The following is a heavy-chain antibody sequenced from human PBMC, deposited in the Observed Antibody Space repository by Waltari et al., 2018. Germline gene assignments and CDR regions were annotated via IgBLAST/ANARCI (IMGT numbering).Heavy chain of an antibody. D-gene: IGHD5-18*01. CDR3: ARGGTAMVPFDY. CDR2: MNPNSGNT. J-gene: IGHJ4*02. CDR1: TSYD. V-gene: IGHV1-8*01. Sequence: TSYDINWVRQATGQGLEWMGWMNPNSGNTGYAQKFQGRVTMTRNTSISTAYMELSSLRSEDTAVYYCARGGTAMVPFDYWGQGTLVTVSS.